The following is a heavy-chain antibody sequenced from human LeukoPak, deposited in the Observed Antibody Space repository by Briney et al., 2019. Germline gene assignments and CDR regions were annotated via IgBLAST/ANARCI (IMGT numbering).Heavy chain of an antibody. CDR2: IKSKTDGGTT. CDR1: GFTFSNAW. CDR3: TTDPRSYYDILTGYYKSLDY. Sequence: GGSLRLSCAASGFTFSNAWMSWVRQAPGKGLEWVGRIKSKTDGGTTDYAAPVKGRFTISRDDSKNTLYLQMNSLKTEDTAVYYCTTDPRSYYDILTGYYKSLDYWGQGTLVTVSS. D-gene: IGHD3-9*01. V-gene: IGHV3-15*01. J-gene: IGHJ4*02.